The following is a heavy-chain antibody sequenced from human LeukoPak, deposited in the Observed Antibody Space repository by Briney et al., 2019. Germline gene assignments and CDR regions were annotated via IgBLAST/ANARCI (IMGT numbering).Heavy chain of an antibody. CDR2: ISSSSSYI. Sequence: GGSLRLSCAASGFTFSSYSMNWVRQAPGKGLEWVSSISSSSSYIYYADSVKGRFTISRDNAKNSLYLQMNSLRAEDTAVYYCARDLSGYSYGYFYYYGMDDWGQGTTVTVSS. D-gene: IGHD5-18*01. CDR1: GFTFSSYS. J-gene: IGHJ6*02. CDR3: ARDLSGYSYGYFYYYGMDD. V-gene: IGHV3-21*01.